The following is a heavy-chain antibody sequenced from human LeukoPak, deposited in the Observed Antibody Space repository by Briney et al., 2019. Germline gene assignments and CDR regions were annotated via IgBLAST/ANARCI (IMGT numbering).Heavy chain of an antibody. J-gene: IGHJ4*02. D-gene: IGHD6-19*01. CDR2: ISSDGSKN. V-gene: IGHV3-30*18. CDR3: VKDRRGVAGTDYSDY. CDR1: GFTFTNYA. Sequence: PGGSLRLSCAASGFTFTNYAMHWVRQTPGKGLEWVALISSDGSKNIYADPVKGRFTVSRDNSKNTLYLQMNSLRAEDTAVYYCVKDRRGVAGTDYSDYWGQGTLVTVSS.